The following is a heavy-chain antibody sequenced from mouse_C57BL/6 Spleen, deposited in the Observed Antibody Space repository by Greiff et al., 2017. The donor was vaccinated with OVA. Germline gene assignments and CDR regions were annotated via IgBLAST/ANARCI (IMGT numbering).Heavy chain of an antibody. CDR1: GFSLTSYG. CDR3: ARNYDYDGWYFDV. J-gene: IGHJ1*03. V-gene: IGHV2-2*01. CDR2: IWSGGST. Sequence: VQGVESGPGLVQPSQSLSITCTVSGFSLTSYGVHWVRQSPGKGLEWLGVIWSGGSTDYNAAFISRLSISKDNSKSQVFFKMNSLQADDTAIYYCARNYDYDGWYFDVWGTGTTVTVSS. D-gene: IGHD2-4*01.